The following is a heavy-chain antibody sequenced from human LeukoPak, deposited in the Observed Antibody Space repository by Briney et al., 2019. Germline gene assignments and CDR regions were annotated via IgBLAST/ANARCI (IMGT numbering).Heavy chain of an antibody. D-gene: IGHD6-13*01. CDR2: IKSKTDGGTT. V-gene: IGHV3-15*01. J-gene: IGHJ6*02. Sequence: GGSLRLSCAASGFTFSNAWMSWVRQAPGKGLEWVGRIKSKTDGGTTDHAAPVKGRFTISRDDSKNTLYLQMNSLKTEDTAVYYCTTEGGSSLDYYYYYGMDVWGQGTTVTVSS. CDR1: GFTFSNAW. CDR3: TTEGGSSLDYYYYYGMDV.